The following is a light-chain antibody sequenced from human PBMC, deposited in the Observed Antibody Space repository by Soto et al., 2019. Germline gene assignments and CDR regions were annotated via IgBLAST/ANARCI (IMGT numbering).Light chain of an antibody. Sequence: DIVLTQTPLSSPVTLGQPASISCRSSQSLAHTDGNTYLSWLQQRPGQPPRLLIYKISNRVSGVPYRFSGSGAVTDFTLIISLVEIEDVAIYYCMQATDSPPITFGQGTRLEIK. V-gene: IGKV2-24*01. CDR2: KIS. J-gene: IGKJ5*01. CDR1: QSLAHTDGNTY. CDR3: MQATDSPPIT.